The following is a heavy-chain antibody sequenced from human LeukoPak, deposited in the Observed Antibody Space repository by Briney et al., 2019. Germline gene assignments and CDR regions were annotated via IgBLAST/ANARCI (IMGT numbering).Heavy chain of an antibody. Sequence: PGRSLRLACAASGFTFSDYSMHWVRQAPGKGLEWVAVMSYDGNNKYYADSVKGRFTISRDNSKNTLYLQMNSLTTEDTALYYCARAGGDSGYDLDYWGQGTLVTVSS. CDR3: ARAGGDSGYDLDY. CDR2: MSYDGNNK. J-gene: IGHJ4*02. V-gene: IGHV3-30-3*01. CDR1: GFTFSDYS. D-gene: IGHD5-12*01.